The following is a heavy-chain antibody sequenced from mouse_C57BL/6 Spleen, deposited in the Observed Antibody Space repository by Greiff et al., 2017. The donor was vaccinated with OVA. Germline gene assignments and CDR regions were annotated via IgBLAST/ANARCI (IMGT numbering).Heavy chain of an antibody. J-gene: IGHJ2*01. Sequence: EVQRVESGGDLVKPGGSLKLSCAASGFTFSSYGMSWVRQTPDKRLEWVATISSGGSYTYYPDSVKGRFTISRDNAKNTLYLQMSSLKSEDTAMYYCAREVITTVALFDYWGQGTTLTVSS. V-gene: IGHV5-6*01. CDR3: AREVITTVALFDY. D-gene: IGHD1-1*01. CDR2: ISSGGSYT. CDR1: GFTFSSYG.